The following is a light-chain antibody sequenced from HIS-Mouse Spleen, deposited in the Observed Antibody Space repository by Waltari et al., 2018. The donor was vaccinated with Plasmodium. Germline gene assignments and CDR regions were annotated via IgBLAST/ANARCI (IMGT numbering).Light chain of an antibody. CDR3: QQYNNWSFT. Sequence: EIVMTQSPATLSVSPGERATLSCRASQSVSSNLAWYQQKPGQAPRLLIYGASTRATGSPARFSGSGSGTEVTLTISRLQSEDFAVYYCQQYNNWSFTFGPGTKVDIK. CDR1: QSVSSN. CDR2: GAS. V-gene: IGKV3-15*01. J-gene: IGKJ3*01.